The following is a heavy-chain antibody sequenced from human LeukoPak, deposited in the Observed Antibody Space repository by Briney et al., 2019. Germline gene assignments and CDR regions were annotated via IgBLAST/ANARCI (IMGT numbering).Heavy chain of an antibody. D-gene: IGHD5-12*01. V-gene: IGHV1-2*02. CDR3: ARRMATIDDY. J-gene: IGHJ4*02. CDR2: INPNTSDT. CDR1: GYPFTGYY. Sequence: ASVKLSCTASGYPFTGYYLHSVRQAPGQGLEWRGWINPNTSDTDYAQKFQGSVTMTTDTSITTDYKELSSLRSDDTAVYYCARRMATIDDYWGQGTLVTVSS.